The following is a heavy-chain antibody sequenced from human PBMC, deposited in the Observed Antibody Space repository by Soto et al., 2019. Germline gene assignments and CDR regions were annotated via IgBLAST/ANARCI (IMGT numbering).Heavy chain of an antibody. CDR1: GFTFSSYA. D-gene: IGHD4-4*01. J-gene: IGHJ4*02. CDR3: AKHGTTVNTLIPVTYYFDY. CDR2: ISGSGGST. V-gene: IGHV3-23*01. Sequence: EVQLLESGGGLVQPGGSLRLSCAASGFTFSSYAMSWVRQAPGKGLEWVSAISGSGGSTYYADSVKGRFTISRDNSKNTLYLQMKRLRAEDTAVYYCAKHGTTVNTLIPVTYYFDYWGQGALVTVSS.